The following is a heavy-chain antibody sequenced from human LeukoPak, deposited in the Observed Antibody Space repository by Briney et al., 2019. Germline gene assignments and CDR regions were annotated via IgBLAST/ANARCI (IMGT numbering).Heavy chain of an antibody. CDR3: ARASLRYYDSSGTDFNDY. D-gene: IGHD3-22*01. CDR1: GGSISSSNW. V-gene: IGHV4-4*02. CDR2: IYHSGST. J-gene: IGHJ4*02. Sequence: SGTLSLTCAVSGGSISSSNWWSWVRQPPGKGLEWIGEIYHSGSTNYNPSLKSRVTISVDKSKNQFSLKLSSVTAADTAVYYCARASLRYYDSSGTDFNDYWGQGTPVTVSS.